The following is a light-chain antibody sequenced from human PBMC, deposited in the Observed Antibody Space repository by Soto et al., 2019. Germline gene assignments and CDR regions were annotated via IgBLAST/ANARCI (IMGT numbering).Light chain of an antibody. V-gene: IGKV1-39*01. CDR1: QSISSY. CDR3: QQSYSTPRT. CDR2: AAS. J-gene: IGKJ4*01. Sequence: DIQMPQSPSSLSASVGDRVTITCRASQSISSYLNWYRQKPGKAPKLLIYAASSLQSGVPSRFSGSGSGTDFTLTISSLQPEDFATYYCQQSYSTPRTFGGGTKVEIK.